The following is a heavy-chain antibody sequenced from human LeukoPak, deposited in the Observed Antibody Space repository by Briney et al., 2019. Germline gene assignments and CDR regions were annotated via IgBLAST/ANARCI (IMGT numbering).Heavy chain of an antibody. D-gene: IGHD3-10*01. CDR3: AKRNTMVRGGPSFDY. J-gene: IGHJ4*02. V-gene: IGHV3-23*01. CDR2: IFGSGDTT. CDR1: GFTFSSYA. Sequence: GGSLRLSCAASGFTFSSYAMNWVRQAPGKGLEWVSIIFGSGDTTYYADSVRGRFTVSRDNSKNTLYLQMNSLRPEDTAMYYCAKRNTMVRGGPSFDYWGQGILVTVSS.